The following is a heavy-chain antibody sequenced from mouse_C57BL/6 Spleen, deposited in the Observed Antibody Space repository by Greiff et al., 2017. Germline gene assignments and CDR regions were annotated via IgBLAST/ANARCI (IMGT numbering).Heavy chain of an antibody. Sequence: VQLQQSGAELVRPGASVKLSCTASGFNIKDDYMHWVKQRPEQGLEWIGWIDPENGDTEYASKFQGKATITADTSSTTAYLQLSSLTSEDTAVYYCTTYYGSSYVGGVWGTGTTVTVSS. CDR2: IDPENGDT. CDR3: TTYYGSSYVGGV. D-gene: IGHD1-1*01. V-gene: IGHV14-4*01. J-gene: IGHJ1*03. CDR1: GFNIKDDY.